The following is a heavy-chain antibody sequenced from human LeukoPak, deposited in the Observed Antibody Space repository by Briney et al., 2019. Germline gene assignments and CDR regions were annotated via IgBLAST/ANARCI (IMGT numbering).Heavy chain of an antibody. CDR2: INPNSGGT. CDR1: GYTFTGYY. V-gene: IGHV1-2*06. CDR3: ARGYCSGGSCYSVDY. J-gene: IGHJ4*02. Sequence: ASVKVSCRASGYTFTGYYMHWVRQAPGQGLEWMGRINPNSGGTNYAQKFQGRVTMTRDTSISTAYMELSRLRSDDTAVYYCARGYCSGGSCYSVDYWGQGILVTVSS. D-gene: IGHD2-15*01.